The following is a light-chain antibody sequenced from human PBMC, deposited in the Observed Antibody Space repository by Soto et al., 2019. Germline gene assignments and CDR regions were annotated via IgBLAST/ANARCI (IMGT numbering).Light chain of an antibody. CDR1: SSDVGGYNY. J-gene: IGLJ1*01. Sequence: QSALTQPRSVSGSPGQSVTISCTGTSSDVGGYNYVPWYQHHPGKAPKLMIYDVDKRPSGVPGRFSGSKSGNTASLTISGLQAEDEADYYCCSYAGSYPFVFGTGTKVTVL. CDR2: DVD. V-gene: IGLV2-11*01. CDR3: CSYAGSYPFV.